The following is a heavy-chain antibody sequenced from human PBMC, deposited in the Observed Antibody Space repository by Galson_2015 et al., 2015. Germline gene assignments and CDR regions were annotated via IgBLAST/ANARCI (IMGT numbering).Heavy chain of an antibody. CDR2: INHSGWT. D-gene: IGHD1-1*01. V-gene: IGHV4-34*01. J-gene: IGHJ3*02. CDR3: ARHQLGGYAFDI. Sequence: LSLTCAVYGGSFSGYYWSWNRQPPGKGLEWIGEINHSGWTSYNPSLKSRVTMSVDTSKNQFSLNLRSVTAADTAVYHCARHQLGGYAFDIWGQGTVVSVSS. CDR1: GGSFSGYY.